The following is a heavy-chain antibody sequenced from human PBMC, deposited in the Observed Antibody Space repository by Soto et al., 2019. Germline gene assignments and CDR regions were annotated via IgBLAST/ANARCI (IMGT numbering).Heavy chain of an antibody. J-gene: IGHJ4*02. CDR3: AKSTRDGYNSGFDY. CDR2: ISWNSGSI. CDR1: GFTFSSYG. Sequence: VQLVESGGGVVQPGRSLRLSCAASGFTFSSYGMHWVRQAPGKGLEWVSGISWNSGSIGYADSVKGRFTISRDNAKNSLYLQMNSLRAEDTALYYCAKSTRDGYNSGFDYWGQGTLVTVSS. D-gene: IGHD5-12*01. V-gene: IGHV3-9*01.